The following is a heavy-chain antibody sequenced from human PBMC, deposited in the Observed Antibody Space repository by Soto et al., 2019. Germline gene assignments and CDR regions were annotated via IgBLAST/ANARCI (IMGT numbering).Heavy chain of an antibody. CDR3: ARIFRYSFPTPDDLEW. V-gene: IGHV1-69*13. CDR1: GGTLYTYT. Sequence: SVKVSCKASGGTLYTYTFSWFRQSPGQGLEGMGSITPIYAATNYAEKFQGRLTVAADGSTKTAYMELNSLRSYDTAVYYCARIFRYSFPTPDDLEWWGLGTLVTVCS. CDR2: ITPIYAAT. J-gene: IGHJ4*02. D-gene: IGHD5-18*01.